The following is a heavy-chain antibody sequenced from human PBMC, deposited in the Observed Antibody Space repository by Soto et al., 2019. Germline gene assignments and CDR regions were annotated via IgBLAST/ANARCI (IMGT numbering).Heavy chain of an antibody. J-gene: IGHJ3*02. CDR1: GFTLSDSA. D-gene: IGHD1-7*01. CDR3: TRRPELRRSDAFDI. V-gene: IGHV3-73*01. CDR2: IGSKVNNYAT. Sequence: EVQLVESGGGLVQPGGSLKLSCAASGFTLSDSAIHWVRQASGKGLEWVGRIGSKVNNYATVYATSMKGRFTVSRDDSKNTAYLQMNSLKTEDTAFYYCTRRPELRRSDAFDIWGQGTVVTVSS.